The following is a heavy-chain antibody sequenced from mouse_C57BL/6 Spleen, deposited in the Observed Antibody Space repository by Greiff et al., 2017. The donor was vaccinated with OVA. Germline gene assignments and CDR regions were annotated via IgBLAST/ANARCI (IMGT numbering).Heavy chain of an antibody. J-gene: IGHJ2*01. D-gene: IGHD2-5*01. CDR2: IDPSDSYT. CDR1: GYTFTSYW. CDR3: AILYSNYGY. V-gene: IGHV1-50*01. Sequence: VQLQQPGAELVKPGASVKLSCKASGYTFTSYWMQWVKQRPGQGLEWIGEIDPSDSYTNYNQKFKGKATLTVDTSSSTAYMQPSSLTSEDSAVYYCAILYSNYGYWGQGTTLTVSS.